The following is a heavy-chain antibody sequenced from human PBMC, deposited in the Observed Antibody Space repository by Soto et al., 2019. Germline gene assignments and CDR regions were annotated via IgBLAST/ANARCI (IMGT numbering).Heavy chain of an antibody. CDR1: GFTVSSTY. J-gene: IGHJ6*02. Sequence: VPLVESGGGLIQPGGSLRLSCAASGFTVSSTYMSWVRQAPRKGLEWVSITYSGGSTHYADSVKGRFTISRDNSTNXXDREMNSLRAEDTAVYYCARDRLTVGVREYYGMDVWGQGTTVTVSS. CDR2: TYSGGST. CDR3: ARDRLTVGVREYYGMDV. V-gene: IGHV3-53*01. D-gene: IGHD2-8*01.